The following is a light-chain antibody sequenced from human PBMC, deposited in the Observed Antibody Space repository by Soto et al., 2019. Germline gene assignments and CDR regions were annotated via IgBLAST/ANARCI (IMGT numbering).Light chain of an antibody. J-gene: IGKJ2*03. V-gene: IGKV1-17*03. CDR3: LQHNSYPYS. CDR2: DAS. Sequence: DIQMTQSPSAMSASVGDRVTITCRASQCISNYLAWFQQKPGKVPKPLIYDASSLQSGVPSRFSGSGSGTEFTLTISSLQPEDFATYYCLQHNSYPYSFGQGTKLEIK. CDR1: QCISNY.